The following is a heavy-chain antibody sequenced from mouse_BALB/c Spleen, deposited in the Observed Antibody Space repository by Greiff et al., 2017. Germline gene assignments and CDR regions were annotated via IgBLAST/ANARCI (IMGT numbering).Heavy chain of an antibody. CDR3: ARGVDNYYAMDD. CDR1: GFTFSSYA. CDR2: ISSGGST. V-gene: IGHV5-6-5*01. Sequence: EVQVVESGGGLVKPGGSLKLSCAASGFTFSSYAMSWVRQTPEKRLEWVASISSGGSTYYPDSVKGRFTISRDNARNILYLKMSSLRSEDTAMYYCARGVDNYYAMDDWGQGTSVTVSS. J-gene: IGHJ4*01.